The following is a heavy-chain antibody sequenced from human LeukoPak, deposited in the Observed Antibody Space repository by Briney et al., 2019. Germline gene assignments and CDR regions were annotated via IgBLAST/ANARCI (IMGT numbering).Heavy chain of an antibody. J-gene: IGHJ4*02. V-gene: IGHV5-51*01. CDR2: IYPGDSDT. D-gene: IGHD6-6*01. CDR1: GYTFTSYW. CDR3: ARQWQLAYFDY. Sequence: GESLKISCKASGYTFTSYWIGWVRQMPGKGLEWMGIIYPGDSDTRYSPSFQGQVTISADKSISTAYLQWSSLKASDTAMYYCARQWQLAYFDYWGQGTLVTVSS.